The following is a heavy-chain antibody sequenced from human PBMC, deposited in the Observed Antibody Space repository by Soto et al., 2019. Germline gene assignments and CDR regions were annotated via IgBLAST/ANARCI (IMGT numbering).Heavy chain of an antibody. D-gene: IGHD4-17*01. CDR3: ARDGGGPYGDYPSYFDY. Sequence: GGSLRLSCAASGFTFSSYAMHWVRQAPGKGLEWVAVISYDGSNKYYADSVKGRFTISRDNSKNTLYLQMNSLRAEDTAVYYCARDGGGPYGDYPSYFDYWGQGTLVTVSS. J-gene: IGHJ4*02. CDR1: GFTFSSYA. CDR2: ISYDGSNK. V-gene: IGHV3-30-3*01.